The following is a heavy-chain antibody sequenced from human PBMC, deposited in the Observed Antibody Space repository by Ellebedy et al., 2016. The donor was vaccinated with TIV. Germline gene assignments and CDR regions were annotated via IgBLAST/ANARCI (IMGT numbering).Heavy chain of an antibody. CDR1: GGTFSSYA. Sequence: SVKVSXXASGGTFSSYAISWVRQAPGQGLEWMGGIIPIFGTANYAQKFQGRVTITADKSTSTAYMELSSLRSEDTAVYYCARGDFWSGYYYYYGMDVWGQGTTVTVSS. J-gene: IGHJ6*02. CDR2: IIPIFGTA. CDR3: ARGDFWSGYYYYYGMDV. D-gene: IGHD3-3*01. V-gene: IGHV1-69*06.